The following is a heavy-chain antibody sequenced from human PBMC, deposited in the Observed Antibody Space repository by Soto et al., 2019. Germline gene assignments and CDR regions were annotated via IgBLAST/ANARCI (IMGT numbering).Heavy chain of an antibody. CDR1: GFTFSTYA. CDR3: AKGDRGLERYY. CDR2: ISGSGGST. D-gene: IGHD1-1*01. J-gene: IGHJ4*02. Sequence: EVQLLESGGGLVQPGGSLRLSCAASGFTFSTYAMSWVRQGPGKGLEWVSAISGSGGSTYYADSVKGRFTISRDNSKNTLHLQMHSLRAEDTAVYSCAKGDRGLERYYWGQGTLVTVSS. V-gene: IGHV3-23*01.